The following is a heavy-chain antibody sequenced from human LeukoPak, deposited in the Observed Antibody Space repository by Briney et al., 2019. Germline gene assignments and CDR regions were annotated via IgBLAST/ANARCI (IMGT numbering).Heavy chain of an antibody. D-gene: IGHD1-26*01. CDR1: GGSFSGYY. CDR2: INHSGST. V-gene: IGHV4-34*01. J-gene: IGHJ4*02. CDR3: ARGAVGATSYFDY. Sequence: SETLSLTCAVYGGSFSGYYWSWIRQPPGKGLEWIGEINHSGSTNYNPSLKSRVTISVDTSKNRFSLKLSSVTAADTAVYYCARGAVGATSYFDYWGQGTLVTVSS.